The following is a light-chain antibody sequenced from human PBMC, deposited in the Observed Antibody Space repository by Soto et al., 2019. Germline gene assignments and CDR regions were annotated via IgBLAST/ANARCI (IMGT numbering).Light chain of an antibody. CDR3: SSYTSRNAWV. CDR2: EVS. CDR1: SSDVGGYNY. J-gene: IGLJ1*01. Sequence: QSALTQPASVSEAPGQSITISCTGTSSDVGGYNYVSWYQQHPGNAPNLMIYEVSHRPSGLAHRSSCSKSGNTASLTISGLQAEDDADYYCSSYTSRNAWVFGAGTKLTVL. V-gene: IGLV2-14*01.